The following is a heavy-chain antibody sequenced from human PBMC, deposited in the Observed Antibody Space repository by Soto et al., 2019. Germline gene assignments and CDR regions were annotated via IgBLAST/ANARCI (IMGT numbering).Heavy chain of an antibody. J-gene: IGHJ4*02. Sequence: QVQLVQSGAEVKKPGSSVKVSCKASGGTFSSDTISWVRQAPGHGLEWMGRIIPILGIENYAQQFQGRTTIHADKSTSTAYMELSSLRSEDTAVYYWARAPGTTVKVYWGQATMVTVSS. CDR2: IIPILGIE. CDR3: ARAPGTTVKVY. V-gene: IGHV1-69*02. CDR1: GGTFSSDT. D-gene: IGHD4-4*01.